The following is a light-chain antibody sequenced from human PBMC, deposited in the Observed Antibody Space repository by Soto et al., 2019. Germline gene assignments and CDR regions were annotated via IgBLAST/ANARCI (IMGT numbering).Light chain of an antibody. J-gene: IGKJ1*01. Sequence: DIHMTQSPSTLSGSVGDRVTITCRASQTISSWLAWYQQKPGKAPKLLIYKASTLKSGVLSRFSGSGSGTEFTLTISSLQPDDFETYYCQHYNSYSEAFGQGTKVDIK. CDR2: KAS. CDR1: QTISSW. V-gene: IGKV1-5*03. CDR3: QHYNSYSEA.